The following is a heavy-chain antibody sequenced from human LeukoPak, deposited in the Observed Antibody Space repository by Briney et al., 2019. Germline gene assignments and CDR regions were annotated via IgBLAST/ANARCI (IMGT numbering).Heavy chain of an antibody. Sequence: PGGSLRLSCAASGFTFSSYAMSWVRQAPGKGLEWVSAITGSGGTTYYADSVKGRFTISRDNSKDTLYLQMNSLRAEDTAVYYCAKPTHGSGILTPFDPWGQGTLVTVSS. J-gene: IGHJ5*02. CDR3: AKPTHGSGILTPFDP. D-gene: IGHD3-10*01. V-gene: IGHV3-23*01. CDR2: ITGSGGTT. CDR1: GFTFSSYA.